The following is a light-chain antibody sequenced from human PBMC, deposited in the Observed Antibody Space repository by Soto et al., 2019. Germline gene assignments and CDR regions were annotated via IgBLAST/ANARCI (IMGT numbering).Light chain of an antibody. CDR1: SSDVGGYKY. V-gene: IGLV2-11*01. J-gene: IGLJ2*01. Sequence: QSVLPQPRSVSGSPGQSVTISCTGTSSDVGGYKYVSWYQQHPGKVPNLIIYDVSERPSGVPDRFSGSKSGNTASLSISGLQAEDEADYYCCSYAGSYTVLFGGGTKLPVL. CDR3: CSYAGSYTVL. CDR2: DVS.